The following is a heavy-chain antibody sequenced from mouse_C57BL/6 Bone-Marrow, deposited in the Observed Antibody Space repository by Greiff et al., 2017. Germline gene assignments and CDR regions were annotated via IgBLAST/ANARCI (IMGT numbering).Heavy chain of an antibody. Sequence: QVQLQQPGAELVRPGTSVKLSCKASGYTFTSYWMHWVKQRPGQGLEWIGVIDPSDSYTNYNQKFKGKATLTVDTSSSTAYMQLSSLTSEDSAVYYCARSFDYGSILYAMDYWGQGTSVTVSS. J-gene: IGHJ4*01. CDR3: ARSFDYGSILYAMDY. CDR1: GYTFTSYW. D-gene: IGHD1-1*01. V-gene: IGHV1-59*01. CDR2: IDPSDSYT.